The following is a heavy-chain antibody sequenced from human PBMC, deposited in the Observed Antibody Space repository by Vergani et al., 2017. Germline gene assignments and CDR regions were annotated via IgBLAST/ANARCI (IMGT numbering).Heavy chain of an antibody. CDR3: AGSSGYVFYYYGMDV. CDR1: GGSISSGGYY. Sequence: QLKLQESGPGLVKPSQTLSLTCTVSGGSISSGGYYWSWIRQHPGKGLEWIGYIYYSGSTYYNPSLKSRVTISVDTSKNQFSLKLSSVTAADTAVYYCAGSSGYVFYYYGMDVWGQGTTVTVSS. J-gene: IGHJ6*02. CDR2: IYYSGST. D-gene: IGHD5-12*01. V-gene: IGHV4-31*03.